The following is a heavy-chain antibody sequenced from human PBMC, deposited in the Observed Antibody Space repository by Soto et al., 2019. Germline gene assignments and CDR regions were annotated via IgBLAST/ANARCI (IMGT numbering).Heavy chain of an antibody. CDR1: GVSVTNGDYY. V-gene: IGHV4-30-4*01. CDR2: IYYSETT. J-gene: IGHJ5*02. Sequence: SETLSLTCAVSGVSVTNGDYYWSWMRQSPEKGLEWIGNIYYSETTNYNPSLNSRLSISIDTSRNQFSLQLTSVTAADTAIYYCARQRRGRYWFDPCGPGPLLTVSS. CDR3: ARQRRGRYWFDP.